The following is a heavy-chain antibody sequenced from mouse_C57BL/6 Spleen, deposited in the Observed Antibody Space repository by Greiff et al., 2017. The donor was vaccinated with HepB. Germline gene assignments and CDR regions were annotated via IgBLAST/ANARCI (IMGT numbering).Heavy chain of an antibody. D-gene: IGHD2-2*01. CDR2: ISSGSSTI. V-gene: IGHV5-17*01. CDR3: ARRSTMVTTAFFDY. Sequence: DVMLVESGGGLVKPGGSLKLSCAASGFTFSDYGMHWVRQAPEKGLEWVAYISSGSSTIYYADTVKGRFTISRDNAKNTLFLQMTSLRSEDTAMYYCARRSTMVTTAFFDYWGQGTTLTVSS. J-gene: IGHJ2*01. CDR1: GFTFSDYG.